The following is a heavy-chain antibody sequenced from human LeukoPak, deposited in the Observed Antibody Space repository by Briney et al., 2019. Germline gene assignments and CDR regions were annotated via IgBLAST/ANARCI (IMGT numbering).Heavy chain of an antibody. V-gene: IGHV3-30*18. CDR1: GFTFSSYG. D-gene: IGHD3-10*01. J-gene: IGHJ4*02. Sequence: PGRSLRLSCAASGFTFSSYGMHWVRQAPGKGLEWVAVISYDGSNKYYADSVKGRLTISRDNSKNTLYLQMNSLRAEDPAVYYCEKQIVVYYGPGSYYNDFDCWREASLVTDSS. CDR2: ISYDGSNK. CDR3: EKQIVVYYGPGSYYNDFDC.